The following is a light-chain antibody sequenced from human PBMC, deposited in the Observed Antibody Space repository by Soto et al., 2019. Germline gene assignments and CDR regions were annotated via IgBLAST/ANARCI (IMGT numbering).Light chain of an antibody. Sequence: DIVMTQSPDSLAVSLGERATINCKSSQSVLYSTNNKNYLAWYQQKPGQPPKLLIYWAATRESGVPDRFSGSGSGTDFTLTISSLQAEDVAVSYCQQYYITPLTFGGGTKVEIK. V-gene: IGKV4-1*01. J-gene: IGKJ4*01. CDR3: QQYYITPLT. CDR2: WAA. CDR1: QSVLYSTNNKNY.